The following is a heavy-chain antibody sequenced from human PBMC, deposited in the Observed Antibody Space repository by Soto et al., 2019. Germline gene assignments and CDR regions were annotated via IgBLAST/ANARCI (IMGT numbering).Heavy chain of an antibody. J-gene: IGHJ6*03. Sequence: GGSLRLSCAASGFTVSSNYMSWVRQAPGKGLEWVSVIYSGGSTYYADSVKGRFTIFRDNSKNTMYLQMNSLRAEDTVVYYCARGSPLTTCGAHSYYMDVWGKGTTVTVSS. CDR2: IYSGGST. D-gene: IGHD3-3*01. CDR1: GFTVSSNY. V-gene: IGHV3-53*01. CDR3: ARGSPLTTCGAHSYYMDV.